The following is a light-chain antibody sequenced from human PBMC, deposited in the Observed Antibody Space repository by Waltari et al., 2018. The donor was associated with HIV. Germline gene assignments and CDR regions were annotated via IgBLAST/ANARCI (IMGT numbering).Light chain of an antibody. V-gene: IGLV4-69*01. CDR3: QTWGTGIQV. Sequence: QLVVTQSPSASASLGASVKFTCTLSSRHSSYAIAGHQQPPEKAPRYLMKLNSDGSYIRGDGIPDRFSGSSSGAERYLTISSLQSEDEADYYCQTWGTGIQVFGGGTKLTVL. J-gene: IGLJ3*02. CDR2: LNSDGSY. CDR1: SRHSSYA.